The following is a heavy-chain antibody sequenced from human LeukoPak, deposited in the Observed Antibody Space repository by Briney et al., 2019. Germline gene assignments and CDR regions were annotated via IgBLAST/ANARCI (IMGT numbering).Heavy chain of an antibody. CDR2: IHYTGST. D-gene: IGHD1-7*01. CDR3: ARGRPGTGNYYFDL. V-gene: IGHV4-34*01. J-gene: IGHJ2*01. CDR1: GGSYSGYY. Sequence: SETLSLTCAVYGGSYSGYYWSWIRQPPGKGLEWVGEIHYTGSTNYKPALKRRAAILGDATKNQISLMLTSVTAADTALYYCARGRPGTGNYYFDLWGRGTLVTVSS.